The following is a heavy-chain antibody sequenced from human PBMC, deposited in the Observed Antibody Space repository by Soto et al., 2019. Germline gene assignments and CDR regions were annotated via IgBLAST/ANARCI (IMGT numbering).Heavy chain of an antibody. D-gene: IGHD3-3*01. CDR3: ARGEPLYDFWSGYPNWFDP. V-gene: IGHV4-34*01. J-gene: IGHJ5*02. CDR2: INHSGST. Sequence: PSETLSLTCAVYGGSFSGYYWSWIRQPPGKGLEWIGEINHSGSTNCNPSLKSRVTISVDTSKNQFSLKLSSVTAADTAVYYCARGEPLYDFWSGYPNWFDPWGQGTLVTVSS. CDR1: GGSFSGYY.